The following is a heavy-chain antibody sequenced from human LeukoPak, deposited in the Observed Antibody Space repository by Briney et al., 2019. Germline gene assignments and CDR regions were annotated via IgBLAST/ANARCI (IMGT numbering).Heavy chain of an antibody. CDR1: GFTFSSYS. CDR3: AKASGAYGGYEPH. J-gene: IGHJ4*02. CDR2: ISGSGGST. Sequence: GGSLRLSCAASGFTFSSYSMNWVRQAPGKGLEWVSAISGSGGSTYYADSVKGRFTISRDNSKNTLYLQMNSLRAEDTAIYYCAKASGAYGGYEPHWGQGTLVTVSS. V-gene: IGHV3-23*01. D-gene: IGHD5-12*01.